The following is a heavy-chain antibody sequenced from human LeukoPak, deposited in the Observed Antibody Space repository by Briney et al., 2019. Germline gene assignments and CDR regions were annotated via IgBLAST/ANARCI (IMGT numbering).Heavy chain of an antibody. V-gene: IGHV3-15*01. CDR1: GFTFSNAW. Sequence: GGSLSLSCTASGFTFSNAWMTWFRQAPGLGLEWVGRIKSKSDGETTNYAAPVKGRFTISRDDSKNTLYLQMNSLKIEDTALYYCATPILTYPDRSRGQRTMVTVSP. CDR2: IKSKSDGETT. D-gene: IGHD3-9*01. J-gene: IGHJ3*01. CDR3: ATPILTYPDRS.